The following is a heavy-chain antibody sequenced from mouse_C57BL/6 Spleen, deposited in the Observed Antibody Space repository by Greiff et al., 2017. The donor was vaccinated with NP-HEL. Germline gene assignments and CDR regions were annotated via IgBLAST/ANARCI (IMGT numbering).Heavy chain of an antibody. V-gene: IGHV1-39*01. D-gene: IGHD2-2*01. CDR1: GYSFTDYN. CDR3: ASRDYGYDAPGNLAY. J-gene: IGHJ3*01. CDR2: INPNYGTT. Sequence: QLQESGPELVKPGASVKISCKASGYSFTDYNMNWVKQSNGKSLEWIGVINPNYGTTSYNQKFKGKATLTVDQSSSTAYMQLNSLTSEDSAVYYCASRDYGYDAPGNLAYWGQGTLVTVSA.